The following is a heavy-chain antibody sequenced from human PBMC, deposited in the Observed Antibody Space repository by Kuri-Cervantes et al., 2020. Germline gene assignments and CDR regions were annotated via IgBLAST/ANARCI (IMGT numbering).Heavy chain of an antibody. Sequence: LRLSCTVSGGSISSGSYYWSWIRQPAGRGLEWIGLIYTSGSTNYNPSLKSRVTISVDTSKNQFSLKLSSVTAADTAVYYCARGPTGGYSFDYWGQGTLVTVSS. CDR3: ARGPTGGYSFDY. J-gene: IGHJ4*02. D-gene: IGHD2-2*03. CDR1: GGSISSGSYY. CDR2: IYTSGST. V-gene: IGHV4-61*02.